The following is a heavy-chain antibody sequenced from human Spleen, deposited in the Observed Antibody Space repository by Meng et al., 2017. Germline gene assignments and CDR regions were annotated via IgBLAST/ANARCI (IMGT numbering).Heavy chain of an antibody. CDR3: AKDSSSYYGDS. V-gene: IGHV1-2*06. J-gene: IGHJ4*02. D-gene: IGHD3-22*01. Sequence: ASVKVSCKGSGYTFTAYWIHWMRQAPGQGLEWMGRINPTSGGTNYAQKFQGRVTMTRDTSISTAYMELSSLRSDDTAVYYCAKDSSSYYGDSWGQGTLVTVSS. CDR2: INPTSGGT. CDR1: GYTFTAYW.